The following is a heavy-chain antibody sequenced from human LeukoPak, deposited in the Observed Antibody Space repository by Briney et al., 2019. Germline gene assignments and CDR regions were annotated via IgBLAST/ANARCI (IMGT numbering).Heavy chain of an antibody. Sequence: PGGSLRLSCAASGFTFSSYAMSWVRQAPGKGLEWVSAISGSGGSTYYADSVKGRFTISRDNSKNTLYLQMNSLRAEDTAVYYCAKFGCSSTSCYTGYYYYYYMDVWGKGTTVTVSS. CDR1: GFTFSSYA. CDR3: AKFGCSSTSCYTGYYYYYYMDV. J-gene: IGHJ6*03. D-gene: IGHD2-2*02. V-gene: IGHV3-23*01. CDR2: ISGSGGST.